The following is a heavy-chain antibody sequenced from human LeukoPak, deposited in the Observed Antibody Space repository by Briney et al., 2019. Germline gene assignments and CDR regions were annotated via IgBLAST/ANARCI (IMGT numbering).Heavy chain of an antibody. J-gene: IGHJ5*02. Sequence: SVKVSCKASGGTFSSYAISWVRQAPGQGLESMGGIIPIFGTANYAQKFQGRVTITTDEATITAYVELSSLRSEDTAVYYGARLYSSSSRVVAFDPWGQGTLVTVSS. D-gene: IGHD6-6*01. V-gene: IGHV1-69*05. CDR1: GGTFSSYA. CDR2: IIPIFGTA. CDR3: ARLYSSSSRVVAFDP.